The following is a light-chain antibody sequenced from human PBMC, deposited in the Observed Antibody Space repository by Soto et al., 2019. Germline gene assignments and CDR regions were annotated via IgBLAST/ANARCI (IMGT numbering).Light chain of an antibody. J-gene: IGKJ4*01. CDR2: DAS. CDR3: QQHNNWPLT. CDR1: QSVSSN. Sequence: EIVMTQSPGTLSVSPGERATLSCRASQSVSSNLAWYQQKPGQAPRLLIYDASTRATGIPARFSGSGSGTEFTLTISSLQSEDFAVYYCQQHNNWPLTFGGGTKVEIK. V-gene: IGKV3-15*01.